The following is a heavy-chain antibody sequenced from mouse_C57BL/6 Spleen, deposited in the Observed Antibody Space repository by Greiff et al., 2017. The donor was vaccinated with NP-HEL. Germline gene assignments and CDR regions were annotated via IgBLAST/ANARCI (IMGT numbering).Heavy chain of an antibody. CDR3: ARGDEGTWFAY. J-gene: IGHJ3*01. Sequence: QVQLQQPGAELVKPGASVKLSCKASGYTFTSYWMQWVKQRPGQGLEWIGEIDPSDSYTNYNQKFKGKATLTVDRSSSTAYMQLSSLTSEDSAVYYCARGDEGTWFAYWGQGTLVTVSA. V-gene: IGHV1-50*01. CDR2: IDPSDSYT. CDR1: GYTFTSYW.